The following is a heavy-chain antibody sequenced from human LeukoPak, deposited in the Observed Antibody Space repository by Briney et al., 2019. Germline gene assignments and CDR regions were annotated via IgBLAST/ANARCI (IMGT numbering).Heavy chain of an antibody. V-gene: IGHV5-51*01. J-gene: IGHJ4*02. CDR3: ANGRYTSSWYYFDY. Sequence: GEALKISCKGSGYSFTTYWIGWLRQMPGKGLEWMGIIYPGDSDTRYSPSFQGQVTISADKSISTAYLQWSSLKASDTAMYYCANGRYTSSWYYFDYWGQGTLVTVSS. CDR2: IYPGDSDT. D-gene: IGHD6-13*01. CDR1: GYSFTTYW.